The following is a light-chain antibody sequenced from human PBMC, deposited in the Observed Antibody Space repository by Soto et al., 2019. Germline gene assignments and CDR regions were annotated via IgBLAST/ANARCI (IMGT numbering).Light chain of an antibody. V-gene: IGKV1-13*02. CDR3: QQFNSYPLLT. CDR2: DAS. J-gene: IGKJ4*01. Sequence: AIQLTQSPSSLSASVGDRVTITCRASQGFSSALAWYQQKPGKAPKLLIYDASSLQSGVPSRLSGSGSGTDFTLTISSLQPEDFATYYCQQFNSYPLLTFGGGTNVEIK. CDR1: QGFSSA.